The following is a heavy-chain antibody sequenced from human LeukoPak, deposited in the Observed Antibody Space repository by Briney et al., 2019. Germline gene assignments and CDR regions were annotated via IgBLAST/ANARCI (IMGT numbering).Heavy chain of an antibody. CDR3: AKDSKTTVTDY. Sequence: PGRSLRLSCAASGFTFSSYGMHWVRQAPGKGLEWVAVISYDGSNKYYADSVKGRFTISRDNSKNTPYLQMNSLRAEDTAVYYCAKDSKTTVTDYWGQGTLVTVSS. CDR2: ISYDGSNK. CDR1: GFTFSSYG. V-gene: IGHV3-30*18. J-gene: IGHJ4*02. D-gene: IGHD4-17*01.